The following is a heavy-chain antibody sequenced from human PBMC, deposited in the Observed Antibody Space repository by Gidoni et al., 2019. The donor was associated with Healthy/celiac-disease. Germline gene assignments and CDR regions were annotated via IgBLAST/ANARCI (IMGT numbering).Heavy chain of an antibody. Sequence: QVQLVQSGAEVKMPGSSVQVSCKASGGTFSSYAISWVRQAPGQGPEWTGGICPIFETANYEQKCQGRVTSTADKSTSTAYMERSSRRSEDTAVYYCASEPDYGDWWGQGTLVNVSS. CDR2: ICPIFETA. J-gene: IGHJ4*02. CDR3: ASEPDYGDW. CDR1: GGTFSSYA. V-gene: IGHV1-69*06.